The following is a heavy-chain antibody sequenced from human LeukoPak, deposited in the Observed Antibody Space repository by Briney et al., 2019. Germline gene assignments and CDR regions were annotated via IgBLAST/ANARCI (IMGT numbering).Heavy chain of an antibody. J-gene: IGHJ4*02. CDR1: GFTFSSYA. D-gene: IGHD2-15*01. V-gene: IGHV3-30-3*01. Sequence: PGRSLRLSCAASGFTFSSYAMHWVRQAPGKGLEWVAVISYDGSNKYYADSVKGRFTISRDNSKNTLYLQMNSLRAEDTAVCYCARDSNVVVVVAATPGYFDYWGQGTLVTVSS. CDR2: ISYDGSNK. CDR3: ARDSNVVVVVAATPGYFDY.